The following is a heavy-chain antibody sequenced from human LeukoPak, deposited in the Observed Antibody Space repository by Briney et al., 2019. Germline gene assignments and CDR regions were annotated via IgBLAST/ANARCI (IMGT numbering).Heavy chain of an antibody. J-gene: IGHJ4*02. CDR3: ARGMGGRFQTMIGFDY. Sequence: GASVKVSCKASGYTCTSYYMHWVRQAPGQGLEWMGIINPSGGSTSYAQKFQGRVTMTRDTSTSTVYIELSSLRSEDTAVYYCARGMGGRFQTMIGFDYWGQGTLVTVSS. CDR2: INPSGGST. D-gene: IGHD3-22*01. CDR1: GYTCTSYY. V-gene: IGHV1-46*01.